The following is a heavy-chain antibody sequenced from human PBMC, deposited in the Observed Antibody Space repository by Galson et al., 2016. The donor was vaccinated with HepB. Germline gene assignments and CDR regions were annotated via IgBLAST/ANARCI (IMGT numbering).Heavy chain of an antibody. Sequence: SCKASGYTFASYGISWVRPAPGQGLEWMGWISAYNGNTNYAQKLQGRVTMTTDTSTSTAYMELRSLRSDDTAVYYCARDWLVAVFDYWGQGTLVTVSS. D-gene: IGHD6-19*01. J-gene: IGHJ4*02. V-gene: IGHV1-18*01. CDR1: GYTFASYG. CDR2: ISAYNGNT. CDR3: ARDWLVAVFDY.